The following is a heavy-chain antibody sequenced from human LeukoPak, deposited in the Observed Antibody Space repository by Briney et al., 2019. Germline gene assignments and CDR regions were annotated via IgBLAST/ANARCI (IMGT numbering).Heavy chain of an antibody. CDR2: IYYSGRT. CDR3: ARDTHLDY. Sequence: SETLSLTCAASGGSISSESYRGWIRPPPGKGLEWIGDIYYSGRTYYNPSLKSRVTISVEKSKNQFSLKLSSVTAADTAVYYCARDTHLDYWGQGTLVTVSA. V-gene: IGHV4-39*02. CDR1: GGSISSESY. D-gene: IGHD2-15*01. J-gene: IGHJ4*02.